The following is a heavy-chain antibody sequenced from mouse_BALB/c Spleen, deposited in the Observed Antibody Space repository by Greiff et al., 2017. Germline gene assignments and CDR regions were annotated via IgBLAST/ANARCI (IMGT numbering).Heavy chain of an antibody. CDR3: ARGRYYGSSFYWYFDV. CDR1: GYTFTSYV. J-gene: IGHJ1*01. CDR2: INPYNDGT. V-gene: IGHV1-14*01. Sequence: EVQLQQSGPELVKPGASVKMSCKASGYTFTSYVMHWVKQKPGQGLEWIGYINPYNDGTKYNEKFKGKATLTSDKSSSTAYMELSSLTSEDSAVYYCARGRYYGSSFYWYFDVWGAGTTVTVSS. D-gene: IGHD1-1*01.